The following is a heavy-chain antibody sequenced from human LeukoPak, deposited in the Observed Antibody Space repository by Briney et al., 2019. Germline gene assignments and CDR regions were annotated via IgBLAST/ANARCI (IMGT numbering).Heavy chain of an antibody. D-gene: IGHD1-1*01. CDR1: GFNFSSYV. V-gene: IGHV3-49*04. Sequence: GGSLRLSCAASGFNFSSYVRYWVRQAPGKGLEWVGFIRSKAYGETADYAASVKGRFTISRDDSKAIAYLQMNSLKTEDTAVYHCTRDRGAYNLYDYWGQGTLVTVSS. CDR2: IRSKAYGETA. J-gene: IGHJ4*02. CDR3: TRDRGAYNLYDY.